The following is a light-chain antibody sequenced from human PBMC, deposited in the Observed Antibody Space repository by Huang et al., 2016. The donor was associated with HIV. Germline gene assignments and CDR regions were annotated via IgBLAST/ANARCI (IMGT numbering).Light chain of an antibody. V-gene: IGKV3-15*01. Sequence: IVMTQSPATLSVSPGERVTLSCRASRSVGNNLAWYQQKVGQPPRLLIYGASTRATCIAARFSGSGSGTDFTLTISSLQSEDFAVYYCQQYNDWPPWYTFGQGTKVEIK. J-gene: IGKJ2*01. CDR2: GAS. CDR1: RSVGNN. CDR3: QQYNDWPPWYT.